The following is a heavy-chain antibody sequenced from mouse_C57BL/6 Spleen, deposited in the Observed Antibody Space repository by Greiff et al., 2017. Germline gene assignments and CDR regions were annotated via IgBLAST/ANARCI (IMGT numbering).Heavy chain of an antibody. Sequence: QVQLQQPGAELVKPGASVKLSCKASGYTFTSYWMQWVKQRPGQGLEWIGEIDPSDSYTNYNQKFKGKATLTVDTSSSTAYMQLSSLTSEDSAVYYCAREGVLRNYAMDYWGQGTSVTVSS. J-gene: IGHJ4*01. V-gene: IGHV1-50*01. CDR2: IDPSDSYT. CDR3: AREGVLRNYAMDY. CDR1: GYTFTSYW. D-gene: IGHD1-1*01.